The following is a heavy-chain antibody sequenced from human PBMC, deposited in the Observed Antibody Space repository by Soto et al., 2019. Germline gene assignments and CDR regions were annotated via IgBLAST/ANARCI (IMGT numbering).Heavy chain of an antibody. CDR2: IYYSGST. V-gene: IGHV4-30-4*01. CDR1: GGSISSGDYY. D-gene: IGHD2-15*01. Sequence: QVQLQESGPGLVKPSQTLSLTCTVSGGSISSGDYYWSWIRQPPGKGLEWIGYIYYSGSTYYNPSLKRRVTISVDATKNQFPLKLSSVTDADTAVYYCARRPQDCSGGRCYLYFHHWGQGTLVTVSS. CDR3: ARRPQDCSGGRCYLYFHH. J-gene: IGHJ1*01.